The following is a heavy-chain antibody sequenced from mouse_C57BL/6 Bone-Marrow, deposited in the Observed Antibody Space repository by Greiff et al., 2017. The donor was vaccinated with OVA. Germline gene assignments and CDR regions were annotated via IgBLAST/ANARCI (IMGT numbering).Heavy chain of an antibody. Sequence: QVQLQQSGTELVKPGASVKISCKASGYAFSSSWMNWVKQRPGKGLEWIGRIYPGDGDTNYNGKFKGKATLTADKSSSTAYMQLSSLTSEDSAVYFCASGRNDFDYWGQGTTLTVAS. CDR2: IYPGDGDT. CDR3: ASGRNDFDY. J-gene: IGHJ2*01. V-gene: IGHV1-82*01. CDR1: GYAFSSSW.